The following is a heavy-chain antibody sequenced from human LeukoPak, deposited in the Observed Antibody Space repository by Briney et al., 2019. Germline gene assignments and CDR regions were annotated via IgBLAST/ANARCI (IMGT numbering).Heavy chain of an antibody. CDR2: INYSGST. CDR1: DGSISSYY. V-gene: IGHV4-59*01. Sequence: SETLSLTCTVSDGSISSYYWSWIRQPPGKGLEWIGYINYSGSTNYNPSLKSRVTISVDTSRNQFSLKLSSLTAADTAVYYCTRLPRGPVGATTNWYFDLWGRGTLVTVSS. CDR3: TRLPRGPVGATTNWYFDL. D-gene: IGHD1-26*01. J-gene: IGHJ2*01.